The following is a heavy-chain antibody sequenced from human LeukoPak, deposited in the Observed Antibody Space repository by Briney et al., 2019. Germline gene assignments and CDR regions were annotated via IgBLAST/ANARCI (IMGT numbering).Heavy chain of an antibody. D-gene: IGHD2/OR15-2a*01. J-gene: IGHJ4*02. CDR3: TRSGRGAFFKAYFDY. V-gene: IGHV3-30*07. Sequence: GGSLRLSCAASGLTFNTYAMHWVRQAPGKGLEWVAVISYDGSKKFYADSVKGRFTISRDKLNDMLCLQMSSLRDDDTGVYYCTRSGRGAFFKAYFDYWGQGTLVTVSS. CDR2: ISYDGSKK. CDR1: GLTFNTYA.